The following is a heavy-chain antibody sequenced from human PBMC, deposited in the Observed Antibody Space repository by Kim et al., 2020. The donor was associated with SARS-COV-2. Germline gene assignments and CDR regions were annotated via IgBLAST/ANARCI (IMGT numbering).Heavy chain of an antibody. V-gene: IGHV3-11*03. CDR1: GFAFSKYY. Sequence: GGSLRLSCAASGFAFSKYYMTWIRQAPGKGLDWVSYISATGSHTNSADSVQGRFTISRDNAENSLFLQMKSPRAEDTAVYYCARVGTLYGIDVWGRGTTAIVSS. J-gene: IGHJ6*02. D-gene: IGHD1-26*01. CDR3: ARVGTLYGIDV. CDR2: ISATGSHT.